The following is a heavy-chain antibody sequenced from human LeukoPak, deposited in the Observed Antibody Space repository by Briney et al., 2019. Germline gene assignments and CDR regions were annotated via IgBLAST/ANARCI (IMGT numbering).Heavy chain of an antibody. D-gene: IGHD6-13*01. CDR3: ARDKVIASAGTPNWFDP. Sequence: ASVKVSCKASGYTFTGYGISWVRQAPGQGLEWLGWISAYDGNTNYEQKFQGRVTMTTDTSTSTAYMELRSLRSDDTAVYYCARDKVIASAGTPNWFDPWGQGTLVTVSS. CDR2: ISAYDGNT. CDR1: GYTFTGYG. J-gene: IGHJ5*02. V-gene: IGHV1-18*01.